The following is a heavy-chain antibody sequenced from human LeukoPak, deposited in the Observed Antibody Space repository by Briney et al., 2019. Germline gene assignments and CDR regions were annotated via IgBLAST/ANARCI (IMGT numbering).Heavy chain of an antibody. CDR1: GYTFTSYG. J-gene: IGHJ5*02. D-gene: IGHD3-3*01. Sequence: ASVKVSCKASGYTFTSYGISWVRQVPGQGLEWMGWISAYNGNTNYAQKLQGRVTMTTDTSTSTAYMELRSLRSDDTAVYYCARVGYYDFWSGYLNWFDPWGQGTLVTVSS. CDR3: ARVGYYDFWSGYLNWFDP. CDR2: ISAYNGNT. V-gene: IGHV1-18*01.